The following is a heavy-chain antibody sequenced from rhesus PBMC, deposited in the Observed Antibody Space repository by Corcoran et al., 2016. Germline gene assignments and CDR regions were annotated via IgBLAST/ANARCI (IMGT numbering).Heavy chain of an antibody. CDR1: GGPISGYYL. D-gene: IGHD6-13*01. J-gene: IGHJ4*01. V-gene: IGHV4S7*01. CDR2: IYGGSGST. Sequence: QVQLQESGPGVVKPSATLSLTCAVSGGPISGYYLWSWFRQPPGKGLEWIGYIYGGSGSTSYNPSRKSRVIISIDTSKNQFSLKLSSVTAADTAVYYCARDLEYSSWWYFDYGGQGVLVTVSS. CDR3: ARDLEYSSWWYFDY.